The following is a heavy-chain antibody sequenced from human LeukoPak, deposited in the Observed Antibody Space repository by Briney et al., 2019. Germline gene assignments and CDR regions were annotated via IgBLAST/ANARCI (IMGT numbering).Heavy chain of an antibody. CDR1: GGSISSYY. CDR2: IYTSGST. Sequence: SETLSLTCTVSGGSISSYYWSRIRRPAGKGLEWIGRIYTSGSTNYNPSLKSRVTMSVDTSKNQFSLKLSSVTAADTAVYYCARESYSYVYYYYGMDVWGQGTTVTVSS. D-gene: IGHD1-26*01. V-gene: IGHV4-4*07. J-gene: IGHJ6*02. CDR3: ARESYSYVYYYYGMDV.